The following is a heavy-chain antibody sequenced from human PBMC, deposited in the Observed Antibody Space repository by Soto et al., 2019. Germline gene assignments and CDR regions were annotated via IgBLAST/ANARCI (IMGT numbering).Heavy chain of an antibody. D-gene: IGHD3-22*01. V-gene: IGHV3-23*01. CDR1: GFTFSSYA. J-gene: IGHJ3*02. CDR2: ISGSGGST. CDR3: AKAHKPRITMVVVGDDAFDI. Sequence: PGGSLRLSCAASGFTFSSYAMSWVRQAPGKGLEWVSAISGSGGSTYYADSVKGRFTISRDNSKNTLYLQMNSLRAEDTAVYYCAKAHKPRITMVVVGDDAFDIWGQGTMVTVSS.